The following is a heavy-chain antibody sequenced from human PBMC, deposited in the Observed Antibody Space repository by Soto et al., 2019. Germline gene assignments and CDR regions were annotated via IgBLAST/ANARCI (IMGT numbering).Heavy chain of an antibody. CDR1: GFTFSSYA. D-gene: IGHD3-22*01. V-gene: IGHV3-23*01. CDR2: ISGSGGST. J-gene: IGHJ4*02. CDR3: AKAYYYDSSGYSE. Sequence: EVQLLESGGGLVQPGGSLRLSCAASGFTFSSYAMSWVRQAPGKGREWVYAISGSGGSTYYAVSGKGRFTISRDNSKNSLYMQKNSMRAEDTAVYYCAKAYYYDSSGYSEWGQEGLVAVSS.